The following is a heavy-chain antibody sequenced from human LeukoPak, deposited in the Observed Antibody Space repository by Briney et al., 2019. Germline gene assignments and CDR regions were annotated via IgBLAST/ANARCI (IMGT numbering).Heavy chain of an antibody. CDR3: VSFYETY. J-gene: IGHJ4*02. Sequence: GGSLSLSCAASGNYWMHWVRQVPGKGLVWVSHINSDGSWTSYADSVKGGFTISKDNAKNTLYVQMNSLRAEDTAVYYCVSFYETYWGRGTLVTVSS. D-gene: IGHD2-2*01. CDR1: GNYW. CDR2: INSDGSWT. V-gene: IGHV3-74*01.